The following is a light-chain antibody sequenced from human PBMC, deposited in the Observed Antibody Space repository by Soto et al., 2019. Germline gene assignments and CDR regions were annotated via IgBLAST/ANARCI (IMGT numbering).Light chain of an antibody. CDR2: AAS. V-gene: IGKV1-39*01. CDR3: QQSYGNPG. J-gene: IGKJ3*01. CDR1: QSIGFF. Sequence: DIQMTQSPSSLSASVGDRVTITCRASQSIGFFLNWYHQKPGKAPKLLIYAASSLQSGVPSRFSDSGSGTDFTLTITSLQPEDFGTYYCQQSYGNPGFAPGTKVDIK.